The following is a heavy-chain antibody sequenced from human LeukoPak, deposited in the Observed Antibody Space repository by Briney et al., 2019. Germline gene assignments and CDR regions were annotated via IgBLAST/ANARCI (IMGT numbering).Heavy chain of an antibody. J-gene: IGHJ3*02. V-gene: IGHV3-64*01. CDR3: ARGQVGAINDAFDI. CDR2: ISSNGSST. Sequence: QSGGSLRLSCAASGFTFSSYAMHWVRQAPGKGLEYVSGISSNGSSTYYANSVKGRFTISRDNSKNTLYLQMGSLRAEDMAVYYCARGQVGAINDAFDIWGQGTMVTVSS. CDR1: GFTFSSYA. D-gene: IGHD1-26*01.